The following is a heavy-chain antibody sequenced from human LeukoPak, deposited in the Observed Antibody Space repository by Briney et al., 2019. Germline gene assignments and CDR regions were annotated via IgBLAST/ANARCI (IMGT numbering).Heavy chain of an antibody. CDR2: INHSGST. Sequence: KPSETLSLTCAVYGGSFSGYYWSWIRQPPGKGLEWIGEINHSGSTNYNPSLKSRVTISVDTSKNQFSLKLSSVTAADTAVYYCARGVGYYDSSGYYERVVVFDPWGQGTLVTVSS. CDR3: ARGVGYYDSSGYYERVVVFDP. J-gene: IGHJ5*02. CDR1: GGSFSGYY. D-gene: IGHD3-22*01. V-gene: IGHV4-34*01.